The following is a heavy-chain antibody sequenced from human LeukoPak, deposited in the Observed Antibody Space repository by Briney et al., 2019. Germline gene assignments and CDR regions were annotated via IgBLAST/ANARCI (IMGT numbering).Heavy chain of an antibody. J-gene: IGHJ4*02. CDR2: IYYSGST. CDR3: ARSHRGLWFGESIPYYFDY. Sequence: SETLSLTCTVSGGSFSSYYWSWIRQPPGKGLKWIGYIYYSGSTNYNPSLKSRVTISVDTSKNQFSLKLSSVTAADTAVYYCARSHRGLWFGESIPYYFDYWGQGTLVTVSS. CDR1: GGSFSSYY. D-gene: IGHD3-10*01. V-gene: IGHV4-59*01.